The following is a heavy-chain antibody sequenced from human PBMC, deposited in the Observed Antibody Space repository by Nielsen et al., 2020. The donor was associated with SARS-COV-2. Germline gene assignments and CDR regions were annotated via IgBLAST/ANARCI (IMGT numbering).Heavy chain of an antibody. V-gene: IGHV3-30*03. CDR3: ARDDCSGGSCYSFYYYGMDV. CDR2: ISYDGSNK. J-gene: IGHJ6*02. D-gene: IGHD2-15*01. CDR1: GFTFSSYG. Sequence: GGSLRLSCAASGFTFSSYGMHWVRQAPGKGLEWAAVISYDGSNKYYADSVKGRFTISRDNSKNTLYLQMNSLRAEDTAVYYCARDDCSGGSCYSFYYYGMDVWGQGTTVTVSS.